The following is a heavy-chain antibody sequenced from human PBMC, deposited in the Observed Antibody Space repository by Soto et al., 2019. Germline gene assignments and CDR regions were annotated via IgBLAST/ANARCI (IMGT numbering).Heavy chain of an antibody. CDR2: INPSGGST. CDR3: ARDRMSRSRYQLTNGYYYYGMDV. Sequence: ASVKVSCKASGYTFTSYYMHWVRQAPGQGLEWMGIINPSGGSTSYAQKFQGRVTMTRDTSTSTVYMELSSLRSEDTAVYYCARDRMSRSRYQLTNGYYYYGMDVWGQGTTVTVSS. CDR1: GYTFTSYY. D-gene: IGHD2-2*01. J-gene: IGHJ6*02. V-gene: IGHV1-46*01.